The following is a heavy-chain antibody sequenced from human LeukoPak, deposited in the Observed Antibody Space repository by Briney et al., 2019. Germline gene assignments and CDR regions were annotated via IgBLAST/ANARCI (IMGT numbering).Heavy chain of an antibody. J-gene: IGHJ4*02. CDR3: TRDVWGDRDNYFDC. CDR1: GFTVISNY. CDR2: INSNGRST. Sequence: GGSLRLSCAASGFTVISNYMNWVRQAPGKGLVWVSRINSNGRSTSYADSVKGRFTISRDNAKNTLYLEMNNLRAEDTAVYYCTRDVWGDRDNYFDCWGQGTLVTVSS. V-gene: IGHV3-74*01. D-gene: IGHD2-8*01.